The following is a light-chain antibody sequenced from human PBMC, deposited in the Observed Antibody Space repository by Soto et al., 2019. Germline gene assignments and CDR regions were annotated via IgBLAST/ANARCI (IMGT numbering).Light chain of an antibody. Sequence: EIVFTQSPGSLSLSPGERATLSCRASQSVSSSFLTWYQQTPGQPPRLFIYAASRRETGIPEKFIGSGAGPACTRAISRLEPEDVQVDYCQQYGSSVFKFGPGTKVDIK. CDR1: QSVSSSF. V-gene: IGKV3-20*01. CDR3: QQYGSSVFK. J-gene: IGKJ3*01. CDR2: AAS.